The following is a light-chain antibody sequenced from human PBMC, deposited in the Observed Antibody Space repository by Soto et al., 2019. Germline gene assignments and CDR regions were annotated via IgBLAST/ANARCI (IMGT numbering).Light chain of an antibody. CDR2: EGN. CDR1: SSDVGSYNL. CDR3: CSYAGSSTYV. J-gene: IGLJ1*01. Sequence: QSALTQPASVSGPPGQSITISCTGTSSDVGSYNLVSWYQQHPGKAPKLMIYEGNKRPSGVSNRFSGSKSGNTASLTISGLQAEDEADYYCCSYAGSSTYVFGTGTKLTVL. V-gene: IGLV2-23*01.